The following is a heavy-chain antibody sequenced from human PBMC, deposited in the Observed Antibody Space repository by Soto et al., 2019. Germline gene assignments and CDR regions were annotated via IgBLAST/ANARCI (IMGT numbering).Heavy chain of an antibody. CDR2: ISGSGGST. V-gene: IGHV3-23*01. D-gene: IGHD2-2*01. Sequence: GGSLRLSCAASGFTFSSYAMSWVRQAPGKGLEWVSAISGSGGSTYYADSVKGRFTISRDNSKNTLYLQMNSLRAEDTAVYYCAKGGPEKRYCSSTSCFGRNYYGMDVWGQGTTVTVSS. J-gene: IGHJ6*02. CDR3: AKGGPEKRYCSSTSCFGRNYYGMDV. CDR1: GFTFSSYA.